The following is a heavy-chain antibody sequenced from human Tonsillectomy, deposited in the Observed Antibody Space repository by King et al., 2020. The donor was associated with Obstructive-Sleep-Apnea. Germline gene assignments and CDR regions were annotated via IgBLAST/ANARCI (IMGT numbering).Heavy chain of an antibody. Sequence: VQLQESGPGLVKPSETLSLTCTVSGGSIRSYYWSWIRQPPGKGLEWIGYIYYSGSTNYNPSLQSRVTISVDTPKNQSSLQLSSVTAADTAVYYCARNGYSSGFYYFDYWGQGTLVTVSS. CDR2: IYYSGST. CDR1: GGSIRSYY. D-gene: IGHD6-19*01. CDR3: ARNGYSSGFYYFDY. J-gene: IGHJ4*02. V-gene: IGHV4-59*08.